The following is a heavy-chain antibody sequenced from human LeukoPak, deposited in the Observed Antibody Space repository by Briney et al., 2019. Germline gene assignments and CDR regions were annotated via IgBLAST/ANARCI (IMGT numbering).Heavy chain of an antibody. CDR1: GFTFSSYS. V-gene: IGHV3-21*01. J-gene: IGHJ6*02. D-gene: IGHD3-9*01. CDR3: ARDRREDYDILTGLGFSYYYGMDV. Sequence: GGSLRLSCAASGFTFSSYSMNWVRQAPGKGLEWASSISSSSSYIYYADSVKGRFTISRDNAKNSLYLQMNSLRAEDTAVYYCARDRREDYDILTGLGFSYYYGMDVWGQGTTVTVSS. CDR2: ISSSSSYI.